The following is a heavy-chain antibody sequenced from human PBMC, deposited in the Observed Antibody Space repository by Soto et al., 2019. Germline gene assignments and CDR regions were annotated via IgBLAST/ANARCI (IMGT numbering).Heavy chain of an antibody. D-gene: IGHD2-8*01. Sequence: PGGSLRLSCVASGLTFSNSWISWVRQTPGKGLEWVANIKKDGREKFYVDSVKGRFTISRDNTKNSVYLQMNSLKTEDTAVYYCAGRMASIGPGMDVWGQGTTVTVSS. V-gene: IGHV3-7*05. J-gene: IGHJ6*02. CDR3: AGRMASIGPGMDV. CDR2: IKKDGREK. CDR1: GLTFSNSW.